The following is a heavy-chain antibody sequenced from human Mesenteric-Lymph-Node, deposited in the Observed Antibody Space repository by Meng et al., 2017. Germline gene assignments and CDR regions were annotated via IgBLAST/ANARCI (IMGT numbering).Heavy chain of an antibody. Sequence: QVQLQQWGAGLLKPSETLSLTCAVYGGSFSGYYWSWIRQPPGKGLEWIGEINHSGSTNYNPSLKSRVTISVDESKNQFSLRLSSVTAADTAVYYCASSDYYRSDYWGQGTLVTVSS. CDR3: ASSDYYRSDY. D-gene: IGHD3-22*01. CDR2: INHSGST. CDR1: GGSFSGYY. V-gene: IGHV4-34*01. J-gene: IGHJ4*02.